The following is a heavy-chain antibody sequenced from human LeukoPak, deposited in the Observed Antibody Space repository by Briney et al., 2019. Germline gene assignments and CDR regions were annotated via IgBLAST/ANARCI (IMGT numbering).Heavy chain of an antibody. D-gene: IGHD7-27*01. CDR3: ASGGLGNDY. J-gene: IGHJ4*02. V-gene: IGHV3-30*03. CDR1: GFTFSSYG. CDR2: ISYDGSNK. Sequence: GGSPRLSCAASGFTFSSYGMHWVRQAPGKGLEWVAVISYDGSNKYYADSVKGRFTISRDNSKNTLYLQMNSLRAEDTAVYYCASGGLGNDYWGQGTLVTVSS.